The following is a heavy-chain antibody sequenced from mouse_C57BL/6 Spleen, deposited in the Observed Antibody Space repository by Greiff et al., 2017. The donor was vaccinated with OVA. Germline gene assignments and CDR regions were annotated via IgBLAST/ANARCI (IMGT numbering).Heavy chain of an antibody. CDR2: ISSGSSTI. Sequence: EVQLQESGGGLVKPGGSLKLSCAASGFTFSDYGMHWVRQAPEKGLEWVAYISSGSSTIYYADTVKGRFTISRDNAKNTLFLQMTSLRSEDTAMYYCARMATVVAHWYFDVWGTGTTVTVSS. CDR1: GFTFSDYG. CDR3: ARMATVVAHWYFDV. V-gene: IGHV5-17*01. J-gene: IGHJ1*03. D-gene: IGHD1-1*01.